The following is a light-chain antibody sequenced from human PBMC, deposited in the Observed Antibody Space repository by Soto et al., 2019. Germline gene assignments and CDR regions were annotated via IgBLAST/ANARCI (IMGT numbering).Light chain of an antibody. CDR3: EQSYTAVT. V-gene: IGKV1-39*01. Sequence: DLQMAVSRYSLDACGGRSIKITCRASQSVSSYLNWYQPQPGQAPRLLIYAASHLQTGVPSRLRGTGSATHLTLTLSRLQREDFVTYYCEQSYTAVTVGQGTRLEIK. CDR1: QSVSSY. CDR2: AAS. J-gene: IGKJ5*01.